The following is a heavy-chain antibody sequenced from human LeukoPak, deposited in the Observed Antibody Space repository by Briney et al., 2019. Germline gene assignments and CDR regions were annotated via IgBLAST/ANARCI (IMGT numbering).Heavy chain of an antibody. CDR1: RFTFSSYS. Sequence: PGGSLRLSCAASRFTFSSYSMSWVRQAPGKGLQWVSSITSSSSHIYYADPVKGRFTISRDNAKNSLYLQMNSLRAEDTAVYYCTTVPRRVDDYWGQGTLVTVSS. CDR3: TTVPRRVDDY. V-gene: IGHV3-21*01. CDR2: ITSSSSHI. J-gene: IGHJ4*02. D-gene: IGHD2-15*01.